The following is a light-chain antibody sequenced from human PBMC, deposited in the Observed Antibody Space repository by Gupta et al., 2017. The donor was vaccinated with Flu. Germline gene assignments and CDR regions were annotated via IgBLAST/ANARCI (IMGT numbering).Light chain of an antibody. CDR2: AAT. CDR3: QHHNNWPPWT. J-gene: IGKJ1*01. Sequence: THSPATLSVSPGERVTLSCRASQSVSSDLAWYQQKPGQAPRLLIYAATTRAPGPPARFGGRWSGKYVPITSSIRQEEDSADYYCQHHNNWPPWTFGQGTKVEV. V-gene: IGKV3-15*01. CDR1: QSVSSD.